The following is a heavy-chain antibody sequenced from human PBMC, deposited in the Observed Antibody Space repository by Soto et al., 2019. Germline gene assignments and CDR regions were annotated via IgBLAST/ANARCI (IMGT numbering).Heavy chain of an antibody. CDR1: GFTFTTYA. CDR2: ISVSGDRT. D-gene: IGHD3-22*01. CDR3: VKDGDSISRNKPLDS. Sequence: QPGGSLRLSCAASGFTFTTYAMCWVRQAPGKGLEWVASISVSGDRTFYADSVKGRFTISSDKSRNTRHLQMNSLRAEDTAVYYCVKDGDSISRNKPLDSWGQETLVTVSS. V-gene: IGHV3-23*01. J-gene: IGHJ4*02.